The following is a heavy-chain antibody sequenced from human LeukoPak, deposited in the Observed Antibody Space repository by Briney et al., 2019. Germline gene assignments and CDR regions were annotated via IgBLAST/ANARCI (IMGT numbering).Heavy chain of an antibody. D-gene: IGHD3-22*01. CDR2: ISPDGSVR. CDR1: GFSFDDSW. J-gene: IGHJ4*02. V-gene: IGHV3-74*01. CDR3: SRDPNVYESL. Sequence: GGSLRLSCAASGFSFDDSWVHWVRQAPGKGLVWVARISPDGSVRSYGDSVQGRISVSRDNARDTVYLEMSSLRVEDTAVYYWSRDPNVYESLGGQGTLVTVSS.